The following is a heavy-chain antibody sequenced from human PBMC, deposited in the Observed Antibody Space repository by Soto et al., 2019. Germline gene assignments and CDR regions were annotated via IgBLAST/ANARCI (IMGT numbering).Heavy chain of an antibody. D-gene: IGHD4-4*01. Sequence: QVQLVQSGAEVKKPGASVKVSCKASGYTFTSYGISWVRQAPGQGLEWMGWISAYNGNTKYAQKLQGRVTMTTDTSTSTAYMELRSLRSDDTAVYYCARNDYSPYYYYYGMDVWGQGTTVTVSS. CDR2: ISAYNGNT. V-gene: IGHV1-18*01. CDR3: ARNDYSPYYYYYGMDV. J-gene: IGHJ6*02. CDR1: GYTFTSYG.